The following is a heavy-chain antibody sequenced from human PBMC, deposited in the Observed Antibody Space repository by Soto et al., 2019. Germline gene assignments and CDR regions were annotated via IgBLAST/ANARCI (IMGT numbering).Heavy chain of an antibody. V-gene: IGHV5-51*01. J-gene: IGHJ5*02. Sequence: PGESLNISCKGSGYSFTSYCIGWVRPMTGKGLEWMGIIYSGDSDTRYSPSFQGQVTISADKSISTAYLQWSSLKASDTAMYYCARRGTSGYISWFDPWGQGTLVTVSS. CDR1: GYSFTSYC. D-gene: IGHD3-22*01. CDR3: ARRGTSGYISWFDP. CDR2: IYSGDSDT.